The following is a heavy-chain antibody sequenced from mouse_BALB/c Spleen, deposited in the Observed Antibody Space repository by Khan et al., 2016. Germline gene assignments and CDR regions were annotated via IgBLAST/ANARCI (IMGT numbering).Heavy chain of an antibody. V-gene: IGHV14-3*02. CDR1: GFNIKDTY. Sequence: VQLQQSGAELVKPGASVKLSCTASGFNIKDTYMHWVKQRPEQGLEWIGRIDPANGNTKYDPKFQGKATITADTSSNTAYLQLSSLTSEDTAVYYCALTTRFDYWGQGTTLTVSS. J-gene: IGHJ2*01. D-gene: IGHD2-13*01. CDR3: ALTTRFDY. CDR2: IDPANGNT.